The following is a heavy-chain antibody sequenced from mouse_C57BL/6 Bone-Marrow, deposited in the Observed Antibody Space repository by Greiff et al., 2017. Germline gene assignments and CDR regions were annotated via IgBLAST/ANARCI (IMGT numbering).Heavy chain of an antibody. CDR1: GYTFPSYW. D-gene: IGHD1-1*01. CDR2: IDPSDSFT. J-gene: IGHJ1*03. CDR3: ARGDLVHV. Sequence: QFQLQQPGAELVKPGASVKLSCKASGYTFPSYWMPWVKQRPGKGLEWIGEIDPSDSFTNYKQKFKGKASLTADTSSSTAYMQLSSLISEDSAVYYCARGDLVHVWGTGTTVTVSS. V-gene: IGHV1-50*01.